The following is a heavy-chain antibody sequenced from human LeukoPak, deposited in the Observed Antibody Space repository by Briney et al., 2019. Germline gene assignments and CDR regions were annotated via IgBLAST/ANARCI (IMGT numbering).Heavy chain of an antibody. CDR2: IYYSGST. V-gene: IGHV4-61*08. Sequence: SQTLSLTCAVSGVSISSGGYYWSWIRQPPGKGLEWIGYIYYSGSTNYNPSLKSRVTISVDTSKNQFSLKLSSVTAADTAVYYCARVSDYGSGSYDFDYWGQGTLVTVSS. CDR1: GVSISSGGYY. D-gene: IGHD3-10*01. J-gene: IGHJ4*02. CDR3: ARVSDYGSGSYDFDY.